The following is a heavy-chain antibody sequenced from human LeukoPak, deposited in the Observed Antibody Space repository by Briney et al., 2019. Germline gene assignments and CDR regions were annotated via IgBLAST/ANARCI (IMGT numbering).Heavy chain of an antibody. Sequence: PSETLSLTCTVSGGSISSHFWSWIRQSPGKGLEWIGNLYFSGGTNYNPSLKSRVTISGDMSKNQFSLRLSSVTAADTAVYYCAREVGVGAKLGIFDFWGQGNPVTVSS. CDR3: AREVGVGAKLGIFDF. CDR1: GGSISSHF. D-gene: IGHD1-26*01. CDR2: LYFSGGT. V-gene: IGHV4-59*11. J-gene: IGHJ4*02.